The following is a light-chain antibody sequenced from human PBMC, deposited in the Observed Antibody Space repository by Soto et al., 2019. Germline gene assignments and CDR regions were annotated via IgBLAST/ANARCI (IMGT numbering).Light chain of an antibody. Sequence: EIVLTQSPATLSLSPGERATLSCRASQSVSSYFAWYQQKPGQAPRLLIYDASNRATGIPARFSGSGSGTDFTLTISSLEPEDFAVYFCQQRSDWALTFGQGTQVEIK. J-gene: IGKJ1*01. CDR2: DAS. V-gene: IGKV3-11*01. CDR1: QSVSSY. CDR3: QQRSDWALT.